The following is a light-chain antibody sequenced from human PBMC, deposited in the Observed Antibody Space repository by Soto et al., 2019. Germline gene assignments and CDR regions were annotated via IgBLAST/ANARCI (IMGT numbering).Light chain of an antibody. Sequence: QSVVTQRPSVSAAPGQKVTISCSGSSSNIGTNYVSWYQQFPGTAPKLLIYDNDKRPSGIPDRFSGSKSGSSGTLGITGVQTGDEADYYCGAWDSSLTAVMFGGGTKLTVL. CDR1: SSNIGTNY. CDR2: DND. V-gene: IGLV1-51*01. CDR3: GAWDSSLTAVM. J-gene: IGLJ3*02.